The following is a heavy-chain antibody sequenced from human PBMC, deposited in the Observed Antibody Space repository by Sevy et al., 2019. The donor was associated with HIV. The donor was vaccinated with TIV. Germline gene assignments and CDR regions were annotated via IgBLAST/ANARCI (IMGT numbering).Heavy chain of an antibody. CDR2: IDQAGSDK. D-gene: IGHD2-15*01. CDR3: AGGGFLSRY. J-gene: IGHJ4*02. CDR1: GFTFSDPW. V-gene: IGHV3-7*01. Sequence: GGSLRLSCAASGFTFSDPWMTWVHQGPGKALEWVANIDQAGSDKYYVDSVRGRFTISRDNAKNSLYLQMNSLRVEDTALYCCAGGGFLSRYWGQGSLVTVSS.